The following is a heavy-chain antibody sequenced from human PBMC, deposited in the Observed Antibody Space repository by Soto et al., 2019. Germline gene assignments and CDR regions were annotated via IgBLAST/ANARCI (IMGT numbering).Heavy chain of an antibody. CDR1: GFTFSSYG. J-gene: IGHJ5*02. CDR3: ARDGGYCTNGVCRNWFDP. D-gene: IGHD2-8*01. Sequence: QVQLVESGGGVVQPGRSLRLSCAASGFTFSSYGMHWVRQAPGKGLEWVAVIWYDGSNKYYADSVKGRFTISRDNSKNTLYLQMNSRRAEDTAVYYCARDGGYCTNGVCRNWFDPWGQGTLVTVSS. CDR2: IWYDGSNK. V-gene: IGHV3-33*01.